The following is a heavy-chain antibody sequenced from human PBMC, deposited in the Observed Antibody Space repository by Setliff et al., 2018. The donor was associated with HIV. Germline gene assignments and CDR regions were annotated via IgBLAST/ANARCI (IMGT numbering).Heavy chain of an antibody. CDR1: GDSISSGTYC. D-gene: IGHD3-10*01. V-gene: IGHV4-31*01. Sequence: PSETLSLTCTVSGDSISSGTYCWNWIRQYPGEGLEWIGYICNSGVTNYNPSLKSVVTVAADTSKNQFSLTLRAVTAADTAGYYCARAPHVSGNFGWFDPWGQGTLVTGS. J-gene: IGHJ5*02. CDR2: ICNSGVT. CDR3: ARAPHVSGNFGWFDP.